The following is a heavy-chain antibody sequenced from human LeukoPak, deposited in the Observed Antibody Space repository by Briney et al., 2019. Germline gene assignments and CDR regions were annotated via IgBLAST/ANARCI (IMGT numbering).Heavy chain of an antibody. V-gene: IGHV4-61*02. CDR3: ARKYSSGWQEDY. CDR2: IYTSGST. Sequence: SETLSLTCTVSGGSISSGSYYWSWIRQPAGKGLEWIGRIYTSGSTNYNPSLKSRVTISVDASKNQFSLKLSSVTAADTAVYYCARKYSSGWQEDYWGQGTLVTVSS. D-gene: IGHD6-19*01. CDR1: GGSISSGSYY. J-gene: IGHJ4*02.